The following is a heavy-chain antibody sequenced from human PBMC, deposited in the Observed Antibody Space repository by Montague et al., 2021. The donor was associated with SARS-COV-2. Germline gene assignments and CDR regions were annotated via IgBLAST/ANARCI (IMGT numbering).Heavy chain of an antibody. D-gene: IGHD5-12*01. CDR2: ITYSGLT. Sequence: SETLSLTCTVSSGSLSDFYWSWIRQPPGKGLEWIGYITYSGLTNYSPSLKSRLTISADMSKSQFSLELRSVTVADTAVYYCARSHDDTGCCLEDFWGQGAPVTVSS. CDR3: ARSHDDTGCCLEDF. V-gene: IGHV4-59*08. J-gene: IGHJ1*01. CDR1: SGSLSDFY.